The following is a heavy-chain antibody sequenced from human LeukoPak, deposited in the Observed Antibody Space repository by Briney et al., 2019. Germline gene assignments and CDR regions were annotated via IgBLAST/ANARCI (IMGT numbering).Heavy chain of an antibody. CDR3: AREGRGYSSGWYYFDY. CDR1: GGSISSSNW. J-gene: IGHJ4*02. CDR2: IYHSGRP. V-gene: IGHV4-4*02. D-gene: IGHD6-19*01. Sequence: PSGTLSLTCAVSGGSISSSNWWSWVRQPPGQGLEWIGEIYHSGRPNYNPSLKSRVTRSVDKSKNQFSLKLSSVTAADTAVYYCAREGRGYSSGWYYFDYWGQGTMVTAAS.